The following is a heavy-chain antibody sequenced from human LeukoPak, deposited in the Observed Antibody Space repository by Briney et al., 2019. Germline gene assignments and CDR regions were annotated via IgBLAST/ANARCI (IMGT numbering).Heavy chain of an antibody. CDR1: GVTFSSYS. D-gene: IGHD3-22*01. Sequence: GGSLRLSCAASGVTFSSYSMNWVRQAPGKGLEWVSSINNSSSYIYYAAFVNGRFTISRDTAKNSPYLPMTILRAEATAEYYCASPPRRGVVITNWGQGTLVTVSS. CDR2: INNSSSYI. CDR3: ASPPRRGVVITN. J-gene: IGHJ4*02. V-gene: IGHV3-21*01.